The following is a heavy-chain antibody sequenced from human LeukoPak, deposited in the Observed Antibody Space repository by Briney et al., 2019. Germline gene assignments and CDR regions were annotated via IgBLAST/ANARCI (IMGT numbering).Heavy chain of an antibody. D-gene: IGHD6-6*01. CDR3: ARDQYSSSPGY. V-gene: IGHV1-69*05. J-gene: IGHJ4*02. CDR2: IIPIFGTA. Sequence: SVKVSCKASGGTFSSYAISWVRQAPGQGLEWMGGIIPIFGTANYAQKLQGRVAMTTDTSMSTAYMELRSLRSDDTAVYYCARDQYSSSPGYWSQGTLVTVSS. CDR1: GGTFSSYA.